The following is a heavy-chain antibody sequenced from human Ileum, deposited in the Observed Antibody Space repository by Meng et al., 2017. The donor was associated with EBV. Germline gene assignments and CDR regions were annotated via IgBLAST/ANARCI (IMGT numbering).Heavy chain of an antibody. Sequence: QGQLQEWGPGLGKPSQTLSLTCTVSGGSISSSNYYWSWIRQPPGKGLEWSGHIYNSGSTYYNPSLKSRITISVDTSKNQFSLKLSSVTAADTAVYYCARGQKGYFDLWGRGTLVTVSS. CDR3: ARGQKGYFDL. CDR1: GGSISSSNYY. J-gene: IGHJ2*01. V-gene: IGHV4-30-4*01. CDR2: IYNSGST.